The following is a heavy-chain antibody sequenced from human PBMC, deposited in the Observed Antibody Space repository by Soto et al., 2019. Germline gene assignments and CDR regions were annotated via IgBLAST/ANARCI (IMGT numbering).Heavy chain of an antibody. Sequence: QLQLQESGPGLLRPSQTLSLTCSLSGGSVSSHDYDWTWVRQRPGKGLEWIGFVHDRETADYNPSLTSRVSISVDTFKNKCSLRLSSVTAADSGVYYCARRKSLDVWGQGITVSVSS. J-gene: IGHJ6*02. V-gene: IGHV4-30-4*08. CDR2: VHDRETA. CDR3: ARRKSLDV. D-gene: IGHD3-10*01. CDR1: GGSVSSHDYD.